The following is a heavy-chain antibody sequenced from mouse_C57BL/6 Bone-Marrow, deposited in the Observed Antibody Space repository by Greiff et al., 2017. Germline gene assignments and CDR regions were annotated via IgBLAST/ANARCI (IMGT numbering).Heavy chain of an antibody. J-gene: IGHJ4*01. CDR1: GYTFTSYT. CDR2: INPSSGYT. CDR3: ARGGYYGSSPYYYAMDY. V-gene: IGHV1-4*01. Sequence: VKLMESGAELARPGASVKMSCKASGYTFTSYTMHWVKQRPGQGLEWIGYINPSSGYTKYNQKFKDKATLTADKSSSTAYMQLSSLTSEDSAVYYCARGGYYGSSPYYYAMDYWGQGTSVTVSS. D-gene: IGHD1-1*01.